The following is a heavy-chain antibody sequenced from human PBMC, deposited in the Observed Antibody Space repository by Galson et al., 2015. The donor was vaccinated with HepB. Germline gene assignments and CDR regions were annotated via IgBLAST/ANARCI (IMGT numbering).Heavy chain of an antibody. J-gene: IGHJ4*02. Sequence: SLRLSCAASGFTFSSYAMSWVRQAPGKGLEWVSAISGSGGSTYYADSVKGRFTISRDNSKNTLYLQMNSLRAEDTAVYYCANWGYDSSGYYYPTTNYFDYWGQGTLVTVSS. CDR3: ANWGYDSSGYYYPTTNYFDY. CDR1: GFTFSSYA. CDR2: ISGSGGST. D-gene: IGHD3-22*01. V-gene: IGHV3-23*01.